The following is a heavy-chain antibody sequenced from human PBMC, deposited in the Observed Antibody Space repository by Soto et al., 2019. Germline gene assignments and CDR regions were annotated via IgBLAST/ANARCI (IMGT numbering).Heavy chain of an antibody. Sequence: PGGSLRLSCAGSGFTFRWCGMNWVRQAPGKGLEWVARISNDGRNEYYGDPVKGRFTISRDNSKNTLYLQMDSQRAEDTAVYYCAKGEVRGIIPYYFDYWGLGTLVTVSS. CDR3: AKGEVRGIIPYYFDY. CDR1: GFTFRWCG. V-gene: IGHV3-30*18. J-gene: IGHJ4*02. CDR2: ISNDGRNE. D-gene: IGHD3-10*01.